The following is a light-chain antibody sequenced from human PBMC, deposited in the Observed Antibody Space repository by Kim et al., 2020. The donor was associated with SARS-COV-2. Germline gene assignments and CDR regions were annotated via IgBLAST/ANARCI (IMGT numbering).Light chain of an antibody. CDR2: RDA. CDR3: QVWDSRAVV. Sequence: VALGQTARITCGGNNIGSENVHWYQQKPGQAPVLVIYRDADRPSGIPERFSGSNSGNTATLTITRAQAGDEADYYCQVWDSRAVVFGGGTQLTVL. J-gene: IGLJ2*01. CDR1: NIGSEN. V-gene: IGLV3-9*01.